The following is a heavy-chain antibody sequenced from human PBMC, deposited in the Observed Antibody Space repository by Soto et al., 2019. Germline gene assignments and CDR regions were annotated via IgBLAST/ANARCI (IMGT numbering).Heavy chain of an antibody. Sequence: EVQLVESGGGLVKPGGSLRLSCAASGFTFNNAWMNWVRQAPGKGLEWVARIKSEANGVTTNYAAPVKGRFTISRDDSKNTLHLQMNSLKTEDTAMYFCTRDDTFDYWGQGTVVTVSS. CDR3: TRDDTFDY. D-gene: IGHD3-22*01. CDR1: GFTFNNAW. J-gene: IGHJ4*02. V-gene: IGHV3-15*07. CDR2: IKSEANGVTT.